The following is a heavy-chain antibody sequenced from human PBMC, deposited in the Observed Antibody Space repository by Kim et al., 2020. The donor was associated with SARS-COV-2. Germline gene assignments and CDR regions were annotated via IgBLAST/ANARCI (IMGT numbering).Heavy chain of an antibody. V-gene: IGHV3-53*01. CDR2: YSNDSP. Sequence: YSNDSPSFADSVKGRFTISRDNSKNTLHLQMNSLRAEDTAVYYCARDSDYWGQGTLVTVSS. CDR3: ARDSDY. J-gene: IGHJ4*02.